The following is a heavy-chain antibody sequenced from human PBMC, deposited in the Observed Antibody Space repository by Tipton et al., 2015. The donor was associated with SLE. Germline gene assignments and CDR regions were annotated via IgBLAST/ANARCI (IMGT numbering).Heavy chain of an antibody. Sequence: TLSLTCTVSGGSISSYYWSWIRQPPGKGLEWIGYIYYSGSTNYNPSLKSRVTISVDTSKNQFSLKLSSVTAADTAVYYCARLSYYYDSSGYYYDYWGQGTLVTVSP. CDR3: ARLSYYYDSSGYYYDY. CDR2: IYYSGST. V-gene: IGHV4-59*08. CDR1: GGSISSYY. J-gene: IGHJ4*02. D-gene: IGHD3-22*01.